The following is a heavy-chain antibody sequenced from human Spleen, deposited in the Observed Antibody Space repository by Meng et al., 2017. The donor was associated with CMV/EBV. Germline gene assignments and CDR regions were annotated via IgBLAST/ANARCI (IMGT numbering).Heavy chain of an antibody. CDR3: AREGQQLIYYYGMDV. CDR2: IWFDGSYK. CDR1: GFTFNTYA. D-gene: IGHD6-13*01. V-gene: IGHV3-33*01. Sequence: GESLKISCEASGFTFNTYAMHWVRQAPGKGLEWVAVIWFDGSYKYYADSVKGRFTISRDNSENTLFLQMNSLRAEDTAVYYCAREGQQLIYYYGMDVWGQGTTVTVSS. J-gene: IGHJ6*02.